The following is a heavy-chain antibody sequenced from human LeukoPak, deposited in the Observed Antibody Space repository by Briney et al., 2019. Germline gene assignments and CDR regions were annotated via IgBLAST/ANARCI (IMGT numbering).Heavy chain of an antibody. J-gene: IGHJ4*02. CDR2: ISSSGSNK. CDR1: GFTFSSYG. V-gene: IGHV3-48*04. CDR3: ARGGMWVLLWFGELLF. D-gene: IGHD3-10*01. Sequence: GGSLRLSCAASGFTFSSYGMNWVRQAPGKGLEWVSYISSSGSNKYYADSVKGRFTISRDNAKNSLYLQMNSLRAEDTAVYYCARGGMWVLLWFGELLFWGQGTLVTVSS.